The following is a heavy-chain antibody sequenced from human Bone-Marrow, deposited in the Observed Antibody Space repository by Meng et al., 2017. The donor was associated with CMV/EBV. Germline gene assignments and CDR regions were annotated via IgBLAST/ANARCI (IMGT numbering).Heavy chain of an antibody. J-gene: IGHJ4*02. V-gene: IGHV3-30*02. Sequence: LSLTCAASGFTFSSYGMHWVRQAPGKGLEWVAFIRYDGSNKYYADSVKGRFTISRDNSKNTLYLQMNSLRAEDTAVYYCAKDGGYCSSTSCYTDDYYFDYWGQGTLVTVSS. D-gene: IGHD2-2*02. CDR2: IRYDGSNK. CDR3: AKDGGYCSSTSCYTDDYYFDY. CDR1: GFTFSSYG.